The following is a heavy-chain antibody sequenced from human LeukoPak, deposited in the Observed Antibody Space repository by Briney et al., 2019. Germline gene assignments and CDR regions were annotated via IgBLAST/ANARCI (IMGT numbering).Heavy chain of an antibody. Sequence: SEILSLTCAVYGGSFSGNNWNWIRQPPGKGLEWIGEINHIGATEYNPSLKSRLTISVDPSKNQFSLKLKSVTAANTAVFYCARGSPNHVPWGQGTLVTVSS. CDR1: GGSFSGNN. CDR2: INHIGAT. J-gene: IGHJ5*02. CDR3: ARGSPNHVP. V-gene: IGHV4-34*01.